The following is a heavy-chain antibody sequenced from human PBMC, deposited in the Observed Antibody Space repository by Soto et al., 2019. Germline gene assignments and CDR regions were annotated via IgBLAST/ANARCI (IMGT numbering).Heavy chain of an antibody. CDR2: INHSGST. Sequence: SGTLSLTCAVYGGSFSGYYWSWIRQPPGKGLEWIGEINHSGSTNYNPSLKSRVTISVDTSKNQFSLKLSSVTAADTAVYYCASETADYDFWSGYYRYYYYGMDVWGQATTVIVSS. D-gene: IGHD3-3*01. CDR1: GGSFSGYY. J-gene: IGHJ6*02. V-gene: IGHV4-34*01. CDR3: ASETADYDFWSGYYRYYYYGMDV.